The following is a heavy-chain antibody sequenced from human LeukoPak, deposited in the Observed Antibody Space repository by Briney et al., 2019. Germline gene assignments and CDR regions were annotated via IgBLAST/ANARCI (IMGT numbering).Heavy chain of an antibody. CDR1: GFTFSSYG. CDR3: AKGAGYSGYDSIPFLH. J-gene: IGHJ4*02. D-gene: IGHD5-12*01. V-gene: IGHV3-30*02. Sequence: GGSLRLSCAASGFTFSSYGMHWVRQAPGKGLEWVAFIRYDGSNKYYADSVKGRFTISRDNSKNTLYLQMNSLRAEDTAVHYCAKGAGYSGYDSIPFLHWGQGTLVTVSS. CDR2: IRYDGSNK.